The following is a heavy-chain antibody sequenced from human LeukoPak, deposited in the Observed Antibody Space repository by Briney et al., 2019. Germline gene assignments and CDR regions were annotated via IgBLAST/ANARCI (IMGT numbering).Heavy chain of an antibody. CDR3: ARNRYYYGSGNYGVPNWFDP. D-gene: IGHD3-10*01. Sequence: PSETLSLTCTVSGYSISSGYYWGWIRQPPGKGLEWIGSIYYSGSTYYNPSLKSRVTIFVDTSKNQFSLKLSSVTAADTAVYYCARNRYYYGSGNYGVPNWFDPWGQGTLVTVSS. CDR1: GYSISSGYY. J-gene: IGHJ5*02. CDR2: IYYSGST. V-gene: IGHV4-38-2*02.